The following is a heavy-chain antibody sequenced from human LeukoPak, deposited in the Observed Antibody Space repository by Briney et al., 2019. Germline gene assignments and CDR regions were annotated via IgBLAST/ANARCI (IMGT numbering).Heavy chain of an antibody. CDR3: ARAGGP. V-gene: IGHV3-30-3*01. CDR1: GFTFSSYA. CDR2: ISYDGSNK. Sequence: PGGSLRLSCAASGFTFSSYAMHWVRQAPGKGLEWVAVISYDGSNKYYADSVKGRFTISRDNSKNTLYLQMNSLRAEDTAVYYCARAGGPWGQGTLVTVSS. J-gene: IGHJ5*02.